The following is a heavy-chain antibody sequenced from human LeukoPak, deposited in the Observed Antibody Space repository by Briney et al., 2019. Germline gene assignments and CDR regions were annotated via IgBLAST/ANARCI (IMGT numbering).Heavy chain of an antibody. V-gene: IGHV4-38-2*01. CDR2: TAHRGNT. J-gene: IGHJ4*02. D-gene: IGHD6-19*01. CDR1: GYSISGGYF. CDR3: TRVTRNSGWFFDY. Sequence: SETLSLTCDVSGYSISGGYFWGWIRQPPGMGLEWIGSTAHRGNTYYNPSLKGRVSISTDGSKNQFSLSLTYVTAADTATYYCTRVTRNSGWFFDYWGPGTLATVHS.